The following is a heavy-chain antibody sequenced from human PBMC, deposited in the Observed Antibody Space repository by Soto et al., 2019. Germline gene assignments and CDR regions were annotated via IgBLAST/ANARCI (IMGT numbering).Heavy chain of an antibody. D-gene: IGHD3-22*01. CDR2: ISYDGSNK. V-gene: IGHV3-30*18. CDR3: AKAPPHDSSGYSSRDARGEDAFDI. CDR1: GFTFSSYG. J-gene: IGHJ3*02. Sequence: QVQLVESGGGVVQPGRSLRLSCAASGFTFSSYGMHWVRQAPGKGLEWVAVISYDGSNKYYADSVKGRFTISRDNSKNTLYLQMNSLRAEDTAVYYCAKAPPHDSSGYSSRDARGEDAFDIWGQGTMVTVSS.